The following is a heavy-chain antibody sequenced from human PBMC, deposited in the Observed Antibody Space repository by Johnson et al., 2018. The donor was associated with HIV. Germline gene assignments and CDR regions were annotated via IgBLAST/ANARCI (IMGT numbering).Heavy chain of an antibody. CDR3: ARDEPYELELRSILAFDI. D-gene: IGHD1-7*01. Sequence: QVQLVESGGGVVQPGGSLRLSCAASGFTFSSYGMHWVRQAPGKGLAWVAFIRYDGSNKYYVDSVKGRFTISRDTAKNSLYLQMHSLRVEDTAVYYCARDEPYELELRSILAFDIWCQGTVVTVSS. V-gene: IGHV3-30*02. J-gene: IGHJ3*02. CDR2: IRYDGSNK. CDR1: GFTFSSYG.